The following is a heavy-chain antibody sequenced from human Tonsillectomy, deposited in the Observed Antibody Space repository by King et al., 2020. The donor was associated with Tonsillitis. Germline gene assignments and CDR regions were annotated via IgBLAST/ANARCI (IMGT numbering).Heavy chain of an antibody. D-gene: IGHD5-24*01. CDR1: GGSISSSSYY. CDR3: ARRRDGYNYEIDY. CDR2: IHYSGST. V-gene: IGHV4-39*01. J-gene: IGHJ4*02. Sequence: QLQESGPGLVKPSETLSLTCTVSGGSISSSSYYWGWIRQPPGKGLEWIGSIHYSGSTYYNPSLKSRVTISVDTSKNQFSLKLSSVTAADTAVYYCARRRDGYNYEIDYWGQGTLVTVSS.